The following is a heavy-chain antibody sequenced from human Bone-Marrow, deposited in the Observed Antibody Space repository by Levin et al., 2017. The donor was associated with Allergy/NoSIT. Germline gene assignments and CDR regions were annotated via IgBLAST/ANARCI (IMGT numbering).Heavy chain of an antibody. CDR3: ARDPLDYGTNSGNY. CDR1: GGSISSSTW. D-gene: IGHD4-17*01. J-gene: IGHJ4*02. Sequence: SETLSLTCTVSGGSISSSTWWSWVRQPPGKGLEWIGEIYHGGRTNYNPSLRSRVTLSVDKSQNQFSLNLNSVTAADTAVYYCARDPLDYGTNSGNYWGQGTLVTVSS. V-gene: IGHV4-4*02. CDR2: IYHGGRT.